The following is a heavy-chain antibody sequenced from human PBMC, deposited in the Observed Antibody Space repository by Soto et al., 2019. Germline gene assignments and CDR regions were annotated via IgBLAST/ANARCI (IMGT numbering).Heavy chain of an antibody. CDR1: GGSISSGGYY. CDR2: IYYSGST. V-gene: IGHV4-31*03. D-gene: IGHD5-18*01. Sequence: QVQLQESGPGLVKPSQTLSLTCTVSGGSISSGGYYWSWIRQHPGKGLEWIGYIYYSGSTYYNPSLKSRVTISVDTSKNQFSLKLSSVTAADTAVYYCACYVDSATNYYYGMDVWGQGTTVTVSS. J-gene: IGHJ6*02. CDR3: ACYVDSATNYYYGMDV.